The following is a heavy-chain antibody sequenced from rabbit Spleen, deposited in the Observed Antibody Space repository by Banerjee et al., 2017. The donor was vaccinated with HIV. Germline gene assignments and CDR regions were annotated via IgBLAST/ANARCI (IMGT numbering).Heavy chain of an antibody. D-gene: IGHD6-1*01. CDR3: VREAGYAGYGDASL. CDR2: IVPIFGVT. J-gene: IGHJ4*01. CDR1: GFSFSTYS. V-gene: IGHV1S7*01. Sequence: QLVESGGGLVKPEGSLKLSCTASGFSFSTYSMSWVRQAPGKGLEWIGYIVPIFGVTYYASWVNGRFTISSHNAQNTLYLQLNSLTGADTAPYFCVREAGYAGYGDASLWGPGTLVT.